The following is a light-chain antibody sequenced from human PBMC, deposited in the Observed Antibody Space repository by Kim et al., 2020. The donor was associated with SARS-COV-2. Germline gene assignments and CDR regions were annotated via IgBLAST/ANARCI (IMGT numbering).Light chain of an antibody. V-gene: IGKV1-33*01. CDR2: DAS. CDR3: QQYDNLPLT. Sequence: DIQMTQSPSSLSASVGDRVTITCQASQDISNYLNWYQQKPGKAPKLLIYDASNLETGVPSRFSGSGSGTDFTFTISSLQPEDIATYYCQQYDNLPLTFGGGTQLDIK. CDR1: QDISNY. J-gene: IGKJ4*01.